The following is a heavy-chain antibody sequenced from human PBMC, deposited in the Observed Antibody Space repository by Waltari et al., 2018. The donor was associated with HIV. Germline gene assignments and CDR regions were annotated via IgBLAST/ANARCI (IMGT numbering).Heavy chain of an antibody. CDR3: ARGGRKWTHPYYWLDP. CDR2: ISGSGGTR. D-gene: IGHD1-26*01. V-gene: IGHV3-23*01. Sequence: EVQLLESGGGLVQPGGSLRLSCAASGFTFSSFAMNWVRQAPGKGLDGVSSISGSGGTRYYAESVKGRFTISRDTSKITLYLQINSLRAEDTAVYYCARGGRKWTHPYYWLDPWGQGTLVTVSS. J-gene: IGHJ5*02. CDR1: GFTFSSFA.